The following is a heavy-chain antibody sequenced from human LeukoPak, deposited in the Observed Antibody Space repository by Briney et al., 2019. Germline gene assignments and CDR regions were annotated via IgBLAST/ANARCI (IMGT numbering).Heavy chain of an antibody. V-gene: IGHV1-2*02. CDR3: ARGLPAKYCSSTSCYSAFDI. Sequence: ASVKVSCKASGYTFTSYGISWVRQAPGQGLEWMGWINPNSGGTNYAQKFQGRVTMTRDTSISTAYMELSRLRSDDTAVYYCARGLPAKYCSSTSCYSAFDIWGQGTMVTVSS. D-gene: IGHD2-2*01. J-gene: IGHJ3*02. CDR1: GYTFTSYG. CDR2: INPNSGGT.